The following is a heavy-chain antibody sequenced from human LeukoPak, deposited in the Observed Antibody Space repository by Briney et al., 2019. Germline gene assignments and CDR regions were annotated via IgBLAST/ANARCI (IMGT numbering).Heavy chain of an antibody. V-gene: IGHV3-11*03. Sequence: GGSLRLSCAASGFTFSDYYMSWIRRAPGKGLEWVSYISSSSSYTNYADSVKGRFTISRDNAKNSLYLQMNSLRAEDTAVYYCARPPVPYDILTGYFSYGMDVWGQGTTVTVSS. CDR2: ISSSSSYT. D-gene: IGHD3-9*01. J-gene: IGHJ6*02. CDR1: GFTFSDYY. CDR3: ARPPVPYDILTGYFSYGMDV.